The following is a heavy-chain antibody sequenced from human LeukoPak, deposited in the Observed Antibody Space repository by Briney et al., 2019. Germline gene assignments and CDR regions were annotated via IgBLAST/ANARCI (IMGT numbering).Heavy chain of an antibody. V-gene: IGHV4-34*01. Sequence: SETLSLTCAVYGGSFSGYYWSWIRQPPGKGLEWIGEINHSGSTNYNPSLESRVTISVDTSKNQFSLKLSSVTAADTAVYYCARDGYSYGNAFDIWGQGTMVTVSS. CDR3: ARDGYSYGNAFDI. J-gene: IGHJ3*02. CDR1: GGSFSGYY. CDR2: INHSGST. D-gene: IGHD5-18*01.